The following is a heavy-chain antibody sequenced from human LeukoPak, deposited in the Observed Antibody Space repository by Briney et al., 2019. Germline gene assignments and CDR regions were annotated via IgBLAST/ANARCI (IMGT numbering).Heavy chain of an antibody. CDR2: IYYSGST. D-gene: IGHD3-22*01. V-gene: IGHV4-34*01. Sequence: PSETLSLTSAVYGGSFSGYYWSWIRQPPGKGLEWIGSIYYSGSTYYNPSPKSRVTISVDTSKNQFSLKLSSVTAADTAVYYCARGHHYGSSGYYYFDYWGQGTLVTVSS. CDR3: ARGHHYGSSGYYYFDY. J-gene: IGHJ4*02. CDR1: GGSFSGYY.